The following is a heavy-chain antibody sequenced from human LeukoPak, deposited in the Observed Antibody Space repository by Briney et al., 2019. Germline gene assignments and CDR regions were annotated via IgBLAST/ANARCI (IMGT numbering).Heavy chain of an antibody. J-gene: IGHJ4*02. CDR3: ARDFGYYDILTGYPGPGY. CDR2: IYHSGST. V-gene: IGHV4-30-2*01. Sequence: PSETLSLTCTVSGGSISSGGCYWSWIRQPPGKGLEWIGYIYHSGSTYYNPSLKSRVTISVDRSKNQFSLKLSSVTAADTAVYYCARDFGYYDILTGYPGPGYWGQGTLVTVSS. D-gene: IGHD3-9*01. CDR1: GGSISSGGCY.